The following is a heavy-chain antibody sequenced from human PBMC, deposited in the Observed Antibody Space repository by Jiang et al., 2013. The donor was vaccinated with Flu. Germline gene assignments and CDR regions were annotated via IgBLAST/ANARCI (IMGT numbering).Heavy chain of an antibody. CDR3: ARVSRYLPMDV. V-gene: IGHV4-31*03. J-gene: IGHJ6*02. CDR2: ITYNGKT. Sequence: PSQTLSLSWHCLWWLHYQRRLLLELGSASTQGGGLEWIGYITYNGKTSDNPSLTSRLTLSIDTSKNQFSLKLNSLTAADTAVYYCARVSRYLPMDVWGQGTTVTVSS. D-gene: IGHD3-16*02. CDR1: WLHYQRRLL.